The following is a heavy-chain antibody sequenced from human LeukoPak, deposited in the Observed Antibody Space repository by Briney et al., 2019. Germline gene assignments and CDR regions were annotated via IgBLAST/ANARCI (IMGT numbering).Heavy chain of an antibody. V-gene: IGHV4-4*07. CDR2: IYTSGST. J-gene: IGHJ4*02. D-gene: IGHD6-13*01. CDR1: GGSISSYY. Sequence: SETLSLTCTVSGGSISSYYWSWIRQPAGKGLEWIGRIYTSGSTNYNPSLKSRFTMSVDTSKNQFSLKLSSVTDAATAVYYCAGEYSSGWYGARRFDYWGQGTLVTVSS. CDR3: AGEYSSGWYGARRFDY.